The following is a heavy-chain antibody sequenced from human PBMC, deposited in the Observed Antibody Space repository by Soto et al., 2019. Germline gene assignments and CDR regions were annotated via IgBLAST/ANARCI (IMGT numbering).Heavy chain of an antibody. CDR2: INPSDDGT. Sequence: GASVKVSCKASGYTFSSYYMHWVRQAPGQGLEWMGLINPSDDGTSYAQKFQGRVFMSKDTSTSTVYMELSSLRSDDTAVYYCSRVGPTYFQDSGGNYHAYWGQGTLVTVSS. D-gene: IGHD3-22*01. CDR1: GYTFSSYY. CDR3: SRVGPTYFQDSGGNYHAY. J-gene: IGHJ1*01. V-gene: IGHV1-46*03.